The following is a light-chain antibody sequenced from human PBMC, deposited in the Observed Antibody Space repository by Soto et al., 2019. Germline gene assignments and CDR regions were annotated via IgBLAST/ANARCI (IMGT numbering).Light chain of an antibody. J-gene: IGLJ2*01. CDR3: CSYAGGVV. Sequence: QSALTQPASVSGSPGQSITISCIETSSDVKNYNLVTWYQHHPGKAPQLLIYEASKRPSGVSNRFSGSQSGNTAALTISGLQAEDEADYYCCSYAGGVVFGGGTKLTVL. CDR1: SSDVKNYNL. V-gene: IGLV2-23*01. CDR2: EAS.